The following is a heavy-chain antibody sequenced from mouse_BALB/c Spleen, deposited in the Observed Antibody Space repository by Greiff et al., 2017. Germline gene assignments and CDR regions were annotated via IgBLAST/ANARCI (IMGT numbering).Heavy chain of an antibody. V-gene: IGHV5-4*02. Sequence: EVQRVESGGGLVKPGGSLNLSCAASGFTFSDYYMDWVRQTPEKRLEWVATISDGGSYTYYPDSVKGRFTISRDNAKNNLYLQMSSLESEDTAMYYCARDGGVLDYWGQGTTLTVSS. CDR2: ISDGGSYT. CDR3: ARDGGVLDY. CDR1: GFTFSDYY. J-gene: IGHJ2*01.